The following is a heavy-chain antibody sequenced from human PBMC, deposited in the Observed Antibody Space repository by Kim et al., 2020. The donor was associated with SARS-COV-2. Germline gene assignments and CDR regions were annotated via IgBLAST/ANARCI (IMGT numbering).Heavy chain of an antibody. CDR3: AADFYYDSSGYYSPYYYYGMDV. Sequence: SVKVSCKASGFTFTSSAVQWVRQARGQRLEWIGWIVVGSGNTNYAQKFQERVTITRDMSTSTAYMELSSLRSEDTAVYYCAADFYYDSSGYYSPYYYYGMDVWGQGNTVTVSS. V-gene: IGHV1-58*01. CDR1: GFTFTSSA. CDR2: IVVGSGNT. D-gene: IGHD3-22*01. J-gene: IGHJ6*02.